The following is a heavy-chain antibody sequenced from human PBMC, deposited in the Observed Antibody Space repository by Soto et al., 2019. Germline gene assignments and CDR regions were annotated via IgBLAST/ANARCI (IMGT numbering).Heavy chain of an antibody. D-gene: IGHD2-2*01. V-gene: IGHV1-69*02. CDR3: ARLIVVHQNNWFDP. Sequence: QVQLVQSGAEVKKPGFSVKVSCKASGGTFSSYTISWVRQAPGQGLEWMGRIIPILGIANYAQKFQGRVTITADKSTSTAYMELSSLRSEDTAVYYCARLIVVHQNNWFDPWGQGTLVTVSS. CDR1: GGTFSSYT. CDR2: IIPILGIA. J-gene: IGHJ5*02.